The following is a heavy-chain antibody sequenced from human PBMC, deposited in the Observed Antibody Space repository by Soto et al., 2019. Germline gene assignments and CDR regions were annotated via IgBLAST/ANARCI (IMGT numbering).Heavy chain of an antibody. D-gene: IGHD2-15*01. CDR2: INPDDGST. V-gene: IGHV1-46*01. CDR3: ARSAYCSGGSCYFDY. J-gene: IGHJ4*02. Sequence: ASVKVSCKASGYTFTNYYLHWVRQAPGEGLEWMGIINPDDGSTTYAQKFKGRVTMTRDTSTSTVYMDLSSLRSEDTAVYYCARSAYCSGGSCYFDYWGQGTLVTVSS. CDR1: GYTFTNYY.